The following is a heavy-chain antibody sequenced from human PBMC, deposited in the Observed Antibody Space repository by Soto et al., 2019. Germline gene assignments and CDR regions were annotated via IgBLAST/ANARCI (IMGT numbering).Heavy chain of an antibody. Sequence: ASVKVSCKASGYTFTKYAMHWVRQAPGQRFEWMGWINAGNGNTKYSQKFQGRVTISRDTSASTAYMELSSLRSEDTAVYYCARDRYYGSGSYNYFDFWGQGTLVTVYS. CDR2: INAGNGNT. J-gene: IGHJ4*02. D-gene: IGHD3-10*01. V-gene: IGHV1-3*01. CDR1: GYTFTKYA. CDR3: ARDRYYGSGSYNYFDF.